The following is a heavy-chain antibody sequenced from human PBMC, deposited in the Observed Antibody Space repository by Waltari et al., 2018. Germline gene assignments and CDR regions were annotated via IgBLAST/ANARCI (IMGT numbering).Heavy chain of an antibody. CDR3: ARDRKYYSSGWSVIFDY. CDR1: GFSVSSTY. CDR2: MYTSVST. J-gene: IGHJ4*02. Sequence: EVQLVESGGGLIQPGGSLRLSCAASGFSVSSTYMSWVRQAPGKGVELVPVMYTSVSTDNADSVKGRFTISRDDSKNPLFLQMNNLRAEDTAVYYCARDRKYYSSGWSVIFDYWGQGTLVTVSS. D-gene: IGHD6-19*01. V-gene: IGHV3-53*01.